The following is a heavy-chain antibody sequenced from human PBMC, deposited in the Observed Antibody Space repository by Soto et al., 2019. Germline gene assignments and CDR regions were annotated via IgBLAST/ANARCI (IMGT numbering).Heavy chain of an antibody. CDR3: AMGYSSSWYDESAWFDP. D-gene: IGHD6-13*01. Sequence: GASVKVSCKASGGTFSSYTISWVRQAPGQGLEWMGRIIPILGIANYAQKFQGRVTITADKSTSTAYMELSSLRSEDTAVYYCAMGYSSSWYDESAWFDPWGQGTLVTVSS. CDR1: GGTFSSYT. V-gene: IGHV1-69*02. CDR2: IIPILGIA. J-gene: IGHJ5*02.